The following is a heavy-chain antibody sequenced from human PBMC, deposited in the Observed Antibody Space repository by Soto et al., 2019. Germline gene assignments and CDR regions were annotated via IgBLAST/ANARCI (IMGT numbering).Heavy chain of an antibody. CDR2: AYYRSQWYY. Sequence: SQTLSLTCAISGDSVSSNSAAWNWIRQSPSRGLEWLGRAYYRSQWYYDSAVSVRSRITVIPDTSKNQFSLQLNSVTPEDTAVYYCTKQKGDRRPYNAMDVWGQGTTVTV. D-gene: IGHD2-21*02. V-gene: IGHV6-1*01. CDR1: GDSVSSNSAA. J-gene: IGHJ6*02. CDR3: TKQKGDRRPYNAMDV.